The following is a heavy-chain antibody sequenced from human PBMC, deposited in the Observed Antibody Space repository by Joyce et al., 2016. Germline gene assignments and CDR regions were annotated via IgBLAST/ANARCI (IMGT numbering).Heavy chain of an antibody. D-gene: IGHD1-14*01. CDR2: IHDTGSA. CDR1: GDSITRDTYY. CDR3: ARGSERRNQVLYPLFFDF. Sequence: QVRLQESGPRLVKPSQTLSLTCAVSGDSITRDTYYWTWLRQHPVRGLEWIGYIHDTGSAYLTPSLESRLSMSVDTSKNQFSLRLTSVTAADTAVYYCARGSERRNQVLYPLFFDFWGQGILVTVSS. J-gene: IGHJ4*02. V-gene: IGHV4-31*11.